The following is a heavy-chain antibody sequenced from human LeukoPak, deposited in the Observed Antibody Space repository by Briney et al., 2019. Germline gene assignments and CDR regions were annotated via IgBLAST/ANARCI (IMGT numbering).Heavy chain of an antibody. CDR3: ATRSTTGTSYYYYYYGMDV. CDR1: GFTSSSYA. V-gene: IGHV3-23*01. CDR2: ISGSGGST. D-gene: IGHD1-1*01. Sequence: GGSLRLSCAASGFTSSSYAMSWVRQAPGKGLEWVSAISGSGGSTYYADSVKGRFTISRDNSKNTLYLQMNSLRAEDTAVYYCATRSTTGTSYYYYYYGMDVWGQGTTVTVSS. J-gene: IGHJ6*02.